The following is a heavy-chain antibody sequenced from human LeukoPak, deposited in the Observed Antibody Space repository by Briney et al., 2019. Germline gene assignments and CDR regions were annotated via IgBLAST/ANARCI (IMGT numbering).Heavy chain of an antibody. V-gene: IGHV3-21*01. CDR3: ARDLPQMDY. Sequence: PGGSLRLSCVASGFIFSTYSMNWVRQAPGKGLGWVSSISSSSTYIYYADSVKGRFTISRDNAKNSLYLQMNSPRAEDTAVYYCARDLPQMDYWGQGTLVTVSS. CDR2: ISSSSTYI. CDR1: GFIFSTYS. D-gene: IGHD5-24*01. J-gene: IGHJ4*02.